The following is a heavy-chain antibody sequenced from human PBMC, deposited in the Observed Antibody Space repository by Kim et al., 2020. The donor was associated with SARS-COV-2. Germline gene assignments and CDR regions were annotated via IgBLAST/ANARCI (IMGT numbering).Heavy chain of an antibody. D-gene: IGHD7-27*01. J-gene: IGHJ4*02. CDR2: IYYSGST. Sequence: SETLSLTCTVSGGSVSSGSYYWSWIRQPPGKGLEWIGYIYYSGSTNYIPSLKSRVTISVDTSKNQFSLKLSSVTAADTAVYYCATTNWVTDYWGQGTLVTVSS. CDR3: ATTNWVTDY. V-gene: IGHV4-61*01. CDR1: GGSVSSGSYY.